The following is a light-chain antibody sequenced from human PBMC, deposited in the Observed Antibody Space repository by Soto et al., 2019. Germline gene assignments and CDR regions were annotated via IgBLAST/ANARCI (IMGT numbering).Light chain of an antibody. CDR3: TSYVGSNIWV. V-gene: IGLV2-8*01. CDR1: SSDVGAYKY. Sequence: QSVLTQPPSASGSPGQSVTISCTGTSSDVGAYKYVSWYQQYPGKAPKLMIYEVSKRPSGVPDRCSGSKSGNTASLTVSGLQSEDEAEYYCTSYVGSNIWVFGGGTKLTVL. CDR2: EVS. J-gene: IGLJ3*02.